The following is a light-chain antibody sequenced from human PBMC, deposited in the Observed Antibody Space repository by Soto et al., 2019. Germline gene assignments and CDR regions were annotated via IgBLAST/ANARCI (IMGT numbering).Light chain of an antibody. Sequence: EILLTQSPGTLSLSPGDRATLSCRASQSLSNSFLAWYQQKPGQTPRLLISGASIRATAIPYRFSGSGSGTDFTLSISRLEPGDFAVYFCQQYGRLPLSFGGGTKVEIK. CDR1: QSLSNSF. CDR2: GAS. J-gene: IGKJ4*01. V-gene: IGKV3-20*01. CDR3: QQYGRLPLS.